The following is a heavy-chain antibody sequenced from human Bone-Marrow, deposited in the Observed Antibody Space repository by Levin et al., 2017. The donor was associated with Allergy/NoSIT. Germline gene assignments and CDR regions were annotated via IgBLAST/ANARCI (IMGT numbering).Heavy chain of an antibody. J-gene: IGHJ6*02. CDR2: MNPKSGTT. V-gene: IGHV1-8*01. Sequence: ASVKVSCEASGYTFTDYDINWLRQANGQGFEWMGWMNPKSGTTGSAQKFQGRLSLTRNTSISTAYMELSSLTSEDTAVYYCARRDRITTYGVVPNDMDVWGQGTTVAVSS. CDR3: ARRDRITTYGVVPNDMDV. CDR1: GYTFTDYD. D-gene: IGHD3-3*01.